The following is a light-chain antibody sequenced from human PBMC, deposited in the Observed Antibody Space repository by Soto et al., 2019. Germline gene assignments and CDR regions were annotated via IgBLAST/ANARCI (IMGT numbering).Light chain of an antibody. Sequence: DIQMTQSPSTLSGSVGDRVTITCRASQTISSWLAWYQQKPGKAPKLLIYKASTLKSGVPSRFSGSGYGTEFTLTTSSLQPDDFATYYCQQSYSTLITFGQGTRLEIK. J-gene: IGKJ5*01. CDR3: QQSYSTLIT. CDR2: KAS. CDR1: QTISSW. V-gene: IGKV1-5*03.